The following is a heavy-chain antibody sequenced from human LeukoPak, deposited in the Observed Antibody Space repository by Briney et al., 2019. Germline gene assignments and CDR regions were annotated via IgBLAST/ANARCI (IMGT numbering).Heavy chain of an antibody. CDR2: IDPSDSYT. V-gene: IGHV5-10-1*01. CDR3: ARRVGATGWFDP. J-gene: IGHJ5*02. Sequence: GESLKISCKGSGYNFNVYWIAWVRQMPGKGLEWMGRIDPSDSYTNYSPSFQGHVTISADKSISTAYLQWSSLKASDTAMYYCARRVGATGWFDPWGQGTLVTVSS. D-gene: IGHD1-26*01. CDR1: GYNFNVYW.